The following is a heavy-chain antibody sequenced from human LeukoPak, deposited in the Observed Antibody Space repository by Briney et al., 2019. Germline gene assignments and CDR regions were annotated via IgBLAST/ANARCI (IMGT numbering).Heavy chain of an antibody. V-gene: IGHV3-33*06. CDR1: GFTFSSYG. CDR2: IWFDGSNK. CDR3: AKKQAAGPFDY. D-gene: IGHD6-13*01. J-gene: IGHJ4*02. Sequence: GGSLRLSCAASGFTFSSYGMHWVRQAPGKGLEWVAVIWFDGSNKYYADSVKGRFTISRDNSKNTLYLQMNSLRAEDTAVYYCAKKQAAGPFDYWGQGTLVTVSS.